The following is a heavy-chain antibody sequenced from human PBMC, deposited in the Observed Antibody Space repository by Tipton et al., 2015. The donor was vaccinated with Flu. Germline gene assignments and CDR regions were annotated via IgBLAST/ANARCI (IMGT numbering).Heavy chain of an antibody. V-gene: IGHV1-69*01. CDR1: GGTFSSYA. CDR3: ARDNTYYYDSSGYYQLSY. CDR2: IIPIFGTA. J-gene: IGHJ4*02. Sequence: VQLVQSGAEVKKPGSSVKVSCKASGGTFSSYAISWVRQAPGQGLEWMGGIIPIFGTANYAQKFQGRVTITADESTSTAYMELSSLRSEDTAVYYCARDNTYYYDSSGYYQLSYWGQGTLVTVSS. D-gene: IGHD3-22*01.